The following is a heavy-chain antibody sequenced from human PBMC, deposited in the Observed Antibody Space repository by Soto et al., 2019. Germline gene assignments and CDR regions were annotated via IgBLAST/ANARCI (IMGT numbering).Heavy chain of an antibody. CDR2: ISMNSAYI. Sequence: PGGSLRLSCAASGFTFRSFTMNWVRQAPGKGRGWVSTISMNSAYIYYTDALRGRFTISRDNAKNSLHLQMNSLRAEDTAVYYCTRDASRDSSARGWFDPWGPGTLVTVSS. D-gene: IGHD6-13*01. V-gene: IGHV3-21*01. CDR3: TRDASRDSSARGWFDP. J-gene: IGHJ5*02. CDR1: GFTFRSFT.